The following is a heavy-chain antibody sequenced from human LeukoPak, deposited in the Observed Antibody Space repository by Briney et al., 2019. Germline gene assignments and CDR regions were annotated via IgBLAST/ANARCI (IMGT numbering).Heavy chain of an antibody. CDR1: GGSISTSAYY. V-gene: IGHV4-39*01. J-gene: IGHJ4*02. CDR3: ARQPALTHPHFDY. CDR2: IYYSGNT. Sequence: SETLSLTCIVSGGSISTSAYYWGWIRQPPGEGLQWIGSIYYSGNTYYNSSLKSRVTISVDTSTSQFSLRLSSVTAADTAVYYCARQPALTHPHFDYWGQGTLVTVSS.